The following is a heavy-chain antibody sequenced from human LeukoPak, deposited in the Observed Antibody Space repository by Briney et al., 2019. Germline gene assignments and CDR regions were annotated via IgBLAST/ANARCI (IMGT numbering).Heavy chain of an antibody. CDR2: IRQDGNKI. Sequence: GGSLRLSCAASGFTFSTYWMSWVRQAPGKGLEWVANIRQDGNKIYYVDSVKGRFTISRDNAKNSLYLQMNSLRAEDTAVYYCASGRGYSGYDHFDYWGQGTLVTVSS. D-gene: IGHD5-12*01. V-gene: IGHV3-7*01. CDR1: GFTFSTYW. J-gene: IGHJ4*02. CDR3: ASGRGYSGYDHFDY.